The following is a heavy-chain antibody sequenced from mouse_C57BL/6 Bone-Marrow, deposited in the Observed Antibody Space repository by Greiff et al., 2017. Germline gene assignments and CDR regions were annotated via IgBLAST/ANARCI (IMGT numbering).Heavy chain of an antibody. CDR1: GYTFTSYW. J-gene: IGHJ3*01. D-gene: IGHD1-1*01. V-gene: IGHV1-55*01. CDR3: ARGPPTVVEPWFAY. CDR2: IYPGSGST. Sequence: VKLQQPGAELVKPGASVKMSCKASGYTFTSYWITWVKQRPGQGLEWIGDIYPGSGSTNYNEKFKSKATLTVDTSSSTAYMQLSSLTSEDSAVYYGARGPPTVVEPWFAYWGQGTLVTVSA.